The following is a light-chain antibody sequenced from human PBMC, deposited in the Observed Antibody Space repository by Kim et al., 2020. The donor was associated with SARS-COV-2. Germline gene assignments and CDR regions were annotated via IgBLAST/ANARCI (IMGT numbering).Light chain of an antibody. CDR1: QSTSSY. V-gene: IGKV1-39*01. J-gene: IGKJ2*01. CDR2: AAS. CDR3: QQSYSTPRS. Sequence: DIQMTQFPYSLSASVGDRVTITCRASQSTSSYLNWYEQEPGKAPKLLIYAASSLQSGVSSRFSGSGSGTDFTLTSSSLQPEDFATYYCQQSYSTPRSFGQGAKLEIK.